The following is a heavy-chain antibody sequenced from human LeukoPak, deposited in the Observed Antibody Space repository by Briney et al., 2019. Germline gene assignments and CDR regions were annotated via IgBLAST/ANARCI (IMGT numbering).Heavy chain of an antibody. CDR1: GYTFRSYA. CDR2: VSPYTGHT. CDR3: ARESDYGGYYYYLDS. Sequence: ASVKASCKASGYTFRSYALTWVRQAPGQGLEWMGWVSPYTGHTEYAQTFQGRVTMTADTSTTTSYLELRSLRSDDTAMYFCARESDYGGYYYYLDSWGQGTLVTVSS. J-gene: IGHJ4*02. V-gene: IGHV1-18*04. D-gene: IGHD4-17*01.